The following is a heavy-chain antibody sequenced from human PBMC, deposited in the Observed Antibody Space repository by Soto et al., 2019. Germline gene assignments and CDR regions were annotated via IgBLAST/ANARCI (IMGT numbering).Heavy chain of an antibody. V-gene: IGHV1-2*02. CDR2: INPNSGGT. J-gene: IGHJ6*02. D-gene: IGHD3-3*01. Sequence: QVQLVQSGAEVKRPGASVKVSCKASGYTFTGYYMHWVRQAPGQGLEWMGRINPNSGGTNYAQKFQGRVTMTRDTSFSTAYMGLSRLRTDDTAVYYCAREGYDFWSGYSATYYYHGMDVWGQGTTVTVSS. CDR3: AREGYDFWSGYSATYYYHGMDV. CDR1: GYTFTGYY.